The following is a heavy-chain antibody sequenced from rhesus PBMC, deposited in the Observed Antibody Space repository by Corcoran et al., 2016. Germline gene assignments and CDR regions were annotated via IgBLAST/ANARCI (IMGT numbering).Heavy chain of an antibody. J-gene: IGHJ4*01. CDR2: IYGSGGTT. D-gene: IGHD4-29*01. V-gene: IGHV4-106*01. CDR3: ARSSYGSNGLRY. CDR1: GGSISDSYY. Sequence: QVQLQESGPGLVKPSETLSLTCTVSGGSISDSYYWSWIRQPPGKGLEWMGRIYGSGGTTNYNPSLKSRVTISRDTSKNQFSLKLRSVPAADTAVYYCARSSYGSNGLRYWGQGVLVTVSS.